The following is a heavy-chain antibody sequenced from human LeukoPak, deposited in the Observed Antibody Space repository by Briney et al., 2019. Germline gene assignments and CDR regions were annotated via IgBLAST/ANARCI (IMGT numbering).Heavy chain of an antibody. CDR3: TTLTIAARRDFDY. CDR1: GFTFSSYA. Sequence: GGSLRLSCAASGFTFSSYAMSWVRQAPGKGLEWVGRIKSKTDGGTTDYAAPVKGRFTISRGDSKNTLYLQMNSLKTEDTAVYYCTTLTIAARRDFDYWGQGTLVTVSS. D-gene: IGHD6-13*01. CDR2: IKSKTDGGTT. V-gene: IGHV3-15*01. J-gene: IGHJ4*02.